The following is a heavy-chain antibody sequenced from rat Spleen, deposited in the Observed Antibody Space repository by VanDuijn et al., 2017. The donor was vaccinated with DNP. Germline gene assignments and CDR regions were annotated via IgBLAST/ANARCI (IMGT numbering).Heavy chain of an antibody. CDR2: ISYDGSST. J-gene: IGHJ1*01. CDR1: GFTFSDYN. CDR3: ARRREPYWYFDC. D-gene: IGHD1-4*01. V-gene: IGHV5-7*01. Sequence: EVQLVESGGGLVQPGRSLKLSCAASGFTFSDYNMAWVRQAPKKGLEWVATISYDGSSTYYRDSVKGRFTISRDNAKNTLSLQMNSMRSEDTATYYCARRREPYWYFDCWGPGTMVTVSS.